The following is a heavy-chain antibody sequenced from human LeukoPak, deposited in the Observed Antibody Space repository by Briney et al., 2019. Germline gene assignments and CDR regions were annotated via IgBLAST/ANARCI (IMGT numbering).Heavy chain of an antibody. CDR2: ISYDGSNK. CDR3: XXAGXXTXXXGXGGXWFDP. J-gene: IGHJ5*02. CDR1: GFTFSSYA. V-gene: IGHV3-30-3*01. Sequence: GRSLRLSCAASGFTFSSYAMHWVRQAPGKGLEWVAVISYDGSNKYYADSVKGRFTISRDNSKNTLYLQMNSLRAEDTAVYYFXXAGXXTXXXGXGGXWFDPWGQGTLVTVSS.